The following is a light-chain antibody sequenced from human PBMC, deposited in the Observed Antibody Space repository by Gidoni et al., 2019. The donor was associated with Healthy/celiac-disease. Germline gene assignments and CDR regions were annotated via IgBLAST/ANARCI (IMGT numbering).Light chain of an antibody. J-gene: IGLJ2*01. CDR3: AAWDDSLSGPV. CDR2: RNN. CDR1: SSNIGSNY. Sequence: QSVLTPPPSASCNPGQRVTISCSGSSSNIGSNYVYWYQQLPGTAPKLLIYRNNQRPSGVPDRFSGSKSGTSASLAISGLRSEDEADYYCAAWDDSLSGPVFGGGTKLTVL. V-gene: IGLV1-47*01.